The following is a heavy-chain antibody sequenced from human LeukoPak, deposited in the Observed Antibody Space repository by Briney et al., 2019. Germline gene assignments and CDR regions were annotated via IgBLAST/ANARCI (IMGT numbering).Heavy chain of an antibody. J-gene: IGHJ4*02. CDR2: IYHSGST. CDR1: GGSFSGYY. CDR3: ASHYQLLDYFDY. D-gene: IGHD2-2*01. Sequence: SETLSLTCAVYGGSFSGYYWSWIRQPPGKGLEWIGSIYHSGSTYYNPSLKSRVTISVDTSKNQFSLKLSSVTAADTAVYYCASHYQLLDYFDYWGQGTLVTVSS. V-gene: IGHV4-34*01.